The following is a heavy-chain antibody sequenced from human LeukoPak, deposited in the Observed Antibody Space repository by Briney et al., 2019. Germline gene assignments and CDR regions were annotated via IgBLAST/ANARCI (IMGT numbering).Heavy chain of an antibody. CDR3: ARLSFRSPFDY. CDR1: GGSFSGYY. J-gene: IGHJ4*02. V-gene: IGHV4-34*01. CDR2: VNHSGST. Sequence: SETLSLTCAVYGGSFSGYYWSWIRQPPGKGLEWIGEVNHSGSTNYNPSLKSRVTISVDTSKNQFSLKLSSVTAADTAVYYCARLSFRSPFDYWGQGTLVTVSS. D-gene: IGHD2-15*01.